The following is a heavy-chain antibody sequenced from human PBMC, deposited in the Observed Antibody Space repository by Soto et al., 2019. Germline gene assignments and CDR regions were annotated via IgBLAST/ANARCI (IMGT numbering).Heavy chain of an antibody. CDR3: AKDQQWLGYYFDY. Sequence: GGSLRLSCAASGFTFSSYATIWVRQAPGKGLEWVSAISGSGGSTYYADSVKGRFTISRDNSKNTLYLQMNSLRAEDTAVYYCAKDQQWLGYYFDYWGQGTLVTVSS. J-gene: IGHJ4*02. D-gene: IGHD6-19*01. CDR1: GFTFSSYA. V-gene: IGHV3-23*01. CDR2: ISGSGGST.